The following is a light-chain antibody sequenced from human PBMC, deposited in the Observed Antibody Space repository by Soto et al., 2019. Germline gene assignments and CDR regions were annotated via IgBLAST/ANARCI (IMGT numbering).Light chain of an antibody. V-gene: IGLV2-14*01. CDR3: SSYTSSSTSYV. Sequence: YGMTQPASVCGSPGQSITISCTGTSSDVGGYNYVSWYQQHPGKAPKLMIYEVSNRPSGVSNRFSGSKSGNTASLTISGLQAEDEADYYCSSYTSSSTSYVFGTGSKVTLL. CDR1: SSDVGGYNY. CDR2: EVS. J-gene: IGLJ1*01.